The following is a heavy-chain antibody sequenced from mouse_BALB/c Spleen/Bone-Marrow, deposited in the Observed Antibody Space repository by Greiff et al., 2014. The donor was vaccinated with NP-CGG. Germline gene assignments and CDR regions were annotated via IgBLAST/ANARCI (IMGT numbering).Heavy chain of an antibody. V-gene: IGHV2-9*02. Sequence: VKLVESGPGLVAPSQSLSITCTVSGFSLTSYGVHWVRRPPGKGLEWLGVIWAGGSTYYNSALMSRLSISKDNSKSQVFLKMNSLQTDDTAMYYCARITTATGAMDYWGQGTSVTVSS. D-gene: IGHD1-2*01. CDR2: IWAGGST. CDR1: GFSLTSYG. CDR3: ARITTATGAMDY. J-gene: IGHJ4*01.